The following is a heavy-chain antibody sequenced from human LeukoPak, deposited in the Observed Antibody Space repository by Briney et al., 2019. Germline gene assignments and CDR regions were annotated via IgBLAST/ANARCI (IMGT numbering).Heavy chain of an antibody. D-gene: IGHD5-24*01. CDR2: IGASGGST. CDR3: AKDIQLST. J-gene: IGHJ3*01. CDR1: GFTFSVAA. V-gene: IGHV3-23*01. Sequence: PGGSLRLSCAASGFTFSVAAMTWVRQAPGKGLEWVSLIGASGGSTYYADSVKGRFTISRGNSKNTLSLQMNSLRVEDTAMYFCAKDIQLSTWGLGTMVTVSS.